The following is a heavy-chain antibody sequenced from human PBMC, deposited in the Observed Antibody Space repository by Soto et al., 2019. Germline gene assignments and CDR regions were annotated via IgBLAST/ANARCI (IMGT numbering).Heavy chain of an antibody. CDR3: ARETKYYYYYMDV. J-gene: IGHJ6*03. CDR2: ISSSGSTI. CDR1: GFTFSDYY. V-gene: IGHV3-11*01. D-gene: IGHD2-8*01. Sequence: GGSLRLSCAASGFTFSDYYMSWIRQAPGKGLEWVSYISSSGSTIYYADSVKGRFTISRDNAKNSLYLQMNSLRAEDTAVYYCARETKYYYYYMDVWGKGTTVTVSS.